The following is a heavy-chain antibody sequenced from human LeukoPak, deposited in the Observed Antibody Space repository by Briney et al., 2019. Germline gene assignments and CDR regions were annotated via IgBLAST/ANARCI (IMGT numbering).Heavy chain of an antibody. V-gene: IGHV3-23*01. Sequence: PGGSLRLSCAASGFTFSSYAMSWVRQAPGKGLEWVSAISGSGGSTYYADSVKGRFTISRDNSKNTLYLQMNSLRAEDTAVYYCAEDPYVRGYYYYMDVWGKGTTVTVSS. CDR2: ISGSGGST. J-gene: IGHJ6*03. D-gene: IGHD3-16*01. CDR1: GFTFSSYA. CDR3: AEDPYVRGYYYYMDV.